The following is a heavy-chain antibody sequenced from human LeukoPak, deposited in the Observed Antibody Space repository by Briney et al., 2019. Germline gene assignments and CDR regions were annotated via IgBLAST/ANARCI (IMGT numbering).Heavy chain of an antibody. J-gene: IGHJ4*02. CDR1: GGSISSYY. D-gene: IGHD6-19*01. CDR2: IYYSGST. CDR3: ARVPYSSGWYDY. Sequence: SETLSLTCTVSGGSISSYYWSWIRQPPGKGLEWIGYIYYSGSTNYNPSLKSRVTISVDTSKNQFSLKLSSVTAADTAVYYCARVPYSSGWYDYWGQGTLVTVSS. V-gene: IGHV4-59*12.